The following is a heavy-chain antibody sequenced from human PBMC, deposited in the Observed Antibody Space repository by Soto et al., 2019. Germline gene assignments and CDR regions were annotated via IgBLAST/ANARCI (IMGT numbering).Heavy chain of an antibody. CDR1: GGTFSSYA. D-gene: IGHD3-3*01. CDR3: ARDSIYYDFWSGYYNWFDP. V-gene: IGHV1-69*06. CDR2: IIPIFGTA. Sequence: ASVKVSCKASGGTFSSYAISWVRQAPGQGLEWMGGIIPIFGTANYAQKFQGRVTITADKSTSTAYMELSSLRSEDTAVYYRARDSIYYDFWSGYYNWFDPWGQGTLVTVSS. J-gene: IGHJ5*02.